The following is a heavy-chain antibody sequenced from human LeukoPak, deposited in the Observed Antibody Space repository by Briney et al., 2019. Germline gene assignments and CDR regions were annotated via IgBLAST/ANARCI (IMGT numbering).Heavy chain of an antibody. Sequence: QTGGSLRLSCAASGFTFSSYAMSWVRQAPGKGLEWVSAISGSGGSTYYADSVKGRFTISRDNSKNTLYLQMNSLRAEDTAVYYCAKDPPNPTEYQLLYGPVGYFDYWGQGTLVTVSS. CDR3: AKDPPNPTEYQLLYGPVGYFDY. CDR2: ISGSGGST. CDR1: GFTFSSYA. J-gene: IGHJ4*02. D-gene: IGHD2-2*02. V-gene: IGHV3-23*01.